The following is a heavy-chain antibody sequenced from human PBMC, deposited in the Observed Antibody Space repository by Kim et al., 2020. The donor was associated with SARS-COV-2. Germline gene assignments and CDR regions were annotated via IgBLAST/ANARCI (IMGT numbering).Heavy chain of an antibody. J-gene: IGHJ4*02. CDR3: ARDLRGYDFWSGYYAPFDY. CDR2: ISSSSSYI. CDR1: GFTFSSYS. V-gene: IGHV3-21*01. D-gene: IGHD3-3*01. Sequence: GGSLRLSCAASGFTFSSYSMNWVRQAPGKGLEWVSSISSSSSYIYYADSVKGRFTISRDNAKNSLYLQMNSLRAEDTAVYYCARDLRGYDFWSGYYAPFDYWGQGTLVTVSS.